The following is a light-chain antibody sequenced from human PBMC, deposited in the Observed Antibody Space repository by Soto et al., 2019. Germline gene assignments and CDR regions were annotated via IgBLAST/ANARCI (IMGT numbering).Light chain of an antibody. Sequence: QSALTQPPCASGSPGQSVTISCTGSSSDVGGYNCVSWFQQHPGKAPKLMIFEDIKRPSGVPDRFSASKSGNTASLTVSGLQAEDEADYYCSSYGGSHNLIFGGGTKLTVL. J-gene: IGLJ2*01. CDR3: SSYGGSHNLI. CDR2: EDI. V-gene: IGLV2-8*01. CDR1: SSDVGGYNC.